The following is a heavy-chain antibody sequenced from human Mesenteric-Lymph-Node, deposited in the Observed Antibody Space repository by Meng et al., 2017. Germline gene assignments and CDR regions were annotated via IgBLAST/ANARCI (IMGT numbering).Heavy chain of an antibody. CDR2: IYYSGST. Sequence: SETLSLTCTVSGGSISSGGYYWSWIRQPPGKGLEWIGYIYYSGSTNYNPSLKSRVTISVDTSKNQFSLKLSSVTAADTAVYYCARDHPAGQFDYWGQGTLVTVSS. J-gene: IGHJ4*02. V-gene: IGHV4-61*08. CDR3: ARDHPAGQFDY. CDR1: GGSISSGGYY.